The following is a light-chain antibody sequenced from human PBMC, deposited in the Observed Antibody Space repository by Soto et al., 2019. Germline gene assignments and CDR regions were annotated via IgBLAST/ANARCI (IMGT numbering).Light chain of an antibody. Sequence: EIVMTQSPATPSVPPGERATLSWMASQSVISNLAWYQQKPGQAPRPLIYGEAARATGSAARFSGSGSGTEFTLTISSLQSEDFAVYYCQQYNNWPPKTFGQGTKVDIK. J-gene: IGKJ1*01. CDR3: QQYNNWPPKT. CDR1: QSVISN. CDR2: GEA. V-gene: IGKV3-15*01.